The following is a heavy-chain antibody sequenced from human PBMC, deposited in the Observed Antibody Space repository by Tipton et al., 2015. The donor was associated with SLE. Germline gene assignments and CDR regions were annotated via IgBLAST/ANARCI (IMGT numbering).Heavy chain of an antibody. D-gene: IGHD1-26*01. V-gene: IGHV4-34*09. CDR1: GGSFSGYY. CDR2: IYHSGTA. J-gene: IGHJ4*02. Sequence: TLSLTCAVYGGSFSGYYWGWIRQPPGKGLEWIGNIYHSGTAYYNPSLKSRVTISVDTSKNQFSLKLSSVAAADTAVYYCARGEVLDYWGQGTLVTVSS. CDR3: ARGEVLDY.